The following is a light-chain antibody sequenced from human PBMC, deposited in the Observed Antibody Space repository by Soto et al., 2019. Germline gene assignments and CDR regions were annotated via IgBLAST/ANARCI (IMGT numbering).Light chain of an antibody. CDR1: QSVRRN. J-gene: IGKJ4*01. CDR3: QQYDNWPPLT. Sequence: EIVMTQSPVTLSVSPGERATLSCRASQSVRRNLAWYQQKPGQAPRLLISGASTRATGIPARFSGSGSGTEFTLTLSSLQSEDFAVYYCQQYDNWPPLTFGGGTKVEIK. V-gene: IGKV3-15*01. CDR2: GAS.